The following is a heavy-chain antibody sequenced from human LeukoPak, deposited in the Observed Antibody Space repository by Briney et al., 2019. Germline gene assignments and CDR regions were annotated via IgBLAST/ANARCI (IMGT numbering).Heavy chain of an antibody. CDR1: GGSISSSSYY. Sequence: PSETLSLTCTVSGGSISSSSYYWGWIRQPPGKGLEWIGSIYHSGSTNYNPSLKSRVTISVDKSKNQFSLKLSSVTAADTAVYFCARQYYYDISGYFPQGFDPWGQGTLVAVSS. CDR2: IYHSGST. D-gene: IGHD3-22*01. CDR3: ARQYYYDISGYFPQGFDP. V-gene: IGHV4-39*07. J-gene: IGHJ5*02.